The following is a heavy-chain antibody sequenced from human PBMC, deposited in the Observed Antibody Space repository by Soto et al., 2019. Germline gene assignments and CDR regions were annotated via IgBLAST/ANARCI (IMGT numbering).Heavy chain of an antibody. CDR3: ASMNYDSSGYYYVFDY. D-gene: IGHD3-22*01. J-gene: IGHJ4*02. Sequence: QVQLVQSGAEVKKPGASVKVSCKASGYTFTSYGISWVRQAPGQGLEWLGWISAYNGNTNYAQKLQGRVTMTTDTATSTADLELRSLRYDDTAVYYCASMNYDSSGYYYVFDYWVQGTLVTVSS. CDR1: GYTFTSYG. CDR2: ISAYNGNT. V-gene: IGHV1-18*01.